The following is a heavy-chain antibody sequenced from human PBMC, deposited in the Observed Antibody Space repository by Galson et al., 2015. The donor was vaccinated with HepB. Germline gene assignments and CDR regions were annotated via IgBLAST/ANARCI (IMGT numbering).Heavy chain of an antibody. CDR1: GYTFTSYA. CDR2: INTNTGNP. J-gene: IGHJ5*02. D-gene: IGHD3-10*01. V-gene: IGHV7-4-1*02. Sequence: SVKVSCKASGYTFTSYAMNWVRQAPGQGLEWMGWINTNTGNPTYAQGFTGRFVFSLDTSVSTAYLQISSLKAEDTAVYYCARDQALLWFGELFRFDPWGQGTLVTVSS. CDR3: ARDQALLWFGELFRFDP.